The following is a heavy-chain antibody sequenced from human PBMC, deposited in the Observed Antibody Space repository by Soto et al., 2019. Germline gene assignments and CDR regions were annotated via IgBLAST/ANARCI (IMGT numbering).Heavy chain of an antibody. CDR1: GGSISSSSYY. CDR2: IYYSGST. CDR3: APLPPRIVVVVLPIPS. D-gene: IGHD2-15*01. V-gene: IGHV4-39*01. J-gene: IGHJ4*02. Sequence: SETLSLSCTVSGGSISSSSYYWGWIRQPPGKGLEWIGSIYYSGSTYYNPSLKSRVTISVDTSKNQFSLNLSSVTAADTAVYCCAPLPPRIVVVVLPIPSWGQGNLVTVS.